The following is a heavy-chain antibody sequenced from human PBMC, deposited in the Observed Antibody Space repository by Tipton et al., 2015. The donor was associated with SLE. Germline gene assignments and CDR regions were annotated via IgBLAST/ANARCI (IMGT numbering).Heavy chain of an antibody. CDR1: NDSISSRNW. J-gene: IGHJ6*02. V-gene: IGHV4-4*02. Sequence: TLSLTCAVSNDSISSRNWWSWVRQPPGKGLEWIGEIYQSGSTHYNPSLQSRVTMSVDKSNNQFSLKLISVTAADTAMYYCARRDNLGSGHWSLYGMDVWGQGTTVIVSS. CDR2: IYQSGST. CDR3: ARRDNLGSGHWSLYGMDV. D-gene: IGHD3-3*01.